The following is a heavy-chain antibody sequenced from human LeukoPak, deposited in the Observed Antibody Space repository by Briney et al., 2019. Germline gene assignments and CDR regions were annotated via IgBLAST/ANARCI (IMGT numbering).Heavy chain of an antibody. V-gene: IGHV3-7*01. J-gene: IGHJ4*02. CDR2: IKQDGSEK. CDR1: GFTFSSYS. CDR3: ARGPTRANSTDY. Sequence: GGSLRLSCAASGFTFSSYSMNWVRQAPGKGLEWVANIKQDGSEKYYVDSVKGRFTISRDNAKNSLYLQMNSLRAEDTAVYYCARGPTRANSTDYWGQGALVTVSS. D-gene: IGHD2/OR15-2a*01.